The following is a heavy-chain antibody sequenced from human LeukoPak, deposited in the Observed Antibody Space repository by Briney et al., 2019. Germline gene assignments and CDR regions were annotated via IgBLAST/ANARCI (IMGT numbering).Heavy chain of an antibody. CDR2: MNPNSGNT. D-gene: IGHD6-19*01. J-gene: IGHJ5*02. V-gene: IGHV1-8*01. CDR3: ARVPVAGSS. CDR1: VYTFTSYD. Sequence: ASVTVSFTASVYTFTSYDINWVRQATGQGLEWMGWMNPNSGNTGYAQKFQGRVTMTRNTSISTAYMELSSLRSEDTAVYYCARVPVAGSSWGQGTLVTVSS.